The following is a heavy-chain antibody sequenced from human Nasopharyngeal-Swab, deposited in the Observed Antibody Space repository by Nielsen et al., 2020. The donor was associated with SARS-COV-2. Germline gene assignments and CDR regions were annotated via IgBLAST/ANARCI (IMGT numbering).Heavy chain of an antibody. CDR2: ISSSSSTI. Sequence: GGSLRLSCEASGFTFSSYSMNWVRQAPGKGLEWVSYISSSSSTIYYADSVKGRFTISRDNAKNSLYLQMNSLRAEDTAVYCCARSPRYYYDSSGYYPRVDFDYWGQGTLVTVSS. V-gene: IGHV3-48*04. CDR1: GFTFSSYS. CDR3: ARSPRYYYDSSGYYPRVDFDY. D-gene: IGHD3-22*01. J-gene: IGHJ4*02.